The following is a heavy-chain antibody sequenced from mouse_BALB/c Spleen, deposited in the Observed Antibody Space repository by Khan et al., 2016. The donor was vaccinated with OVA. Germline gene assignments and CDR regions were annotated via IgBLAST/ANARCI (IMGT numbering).Heavy chain of an antibody. J-gene: IGHJ1*01. D-gene: IGHD1-1*02. CDR1: GYTFTNYG. V-gene: IGHV9-3-1*01. CDR2: INTYTGEP. Sequence: QIQLVQSGPELKKPGETVKISCKASGYTFTNYGMNWVKQAPGKGLKWMGWINTYTGEPTYADDFTGRFAFSLETYASTAYLQINNLKNEDTASYFCASGGYWYFDVWGAGTTVTVSS. CDR3: ASGGYWYFDV.